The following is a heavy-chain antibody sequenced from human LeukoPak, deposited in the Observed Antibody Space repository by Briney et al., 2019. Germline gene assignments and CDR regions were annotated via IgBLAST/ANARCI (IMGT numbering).Heavy chain of an antibody. V-gene: IGHV1-24*01. D-gene: IGHD2-15*01. CDR3: ATYGPKWSSGEGLYMEV. CDR2: FDPEDGET. CDR1: GYTLTELS. Sequence: ASVKVSCKVSGYTLTELSMHWVRQAPGKGLEWMGGFDPEDGETINAKKFQGRVTMTEDTSTDTAYMELSSLRCEDTAVYYCATYGPKWSSGEGLYMEVWGKGTTVTVSS. J-gene: IGHJ6*03.